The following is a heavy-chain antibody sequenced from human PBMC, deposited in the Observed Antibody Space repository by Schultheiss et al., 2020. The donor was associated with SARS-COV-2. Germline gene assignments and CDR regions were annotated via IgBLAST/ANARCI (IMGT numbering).Heavy chain of an antibody. J-gene: IGHJ4*02. CDR2: VSWNGSRT. CDR1: GFTFSSYA. CDR3: VRNRVSSPQILNFDY. Sequence: GESLKISCAASGFTFSSYAMHWVRQAPGKGLEWVSGVSWNGSRTHYADSVKGRFIISRDNSRNFLYQQMNSLRPEDMAVYYCVRNRVSSPQILNFDYWGQGTLVTVSS. D-gene: IGHD6-6*01. V-gene: IGHV3-19*01.